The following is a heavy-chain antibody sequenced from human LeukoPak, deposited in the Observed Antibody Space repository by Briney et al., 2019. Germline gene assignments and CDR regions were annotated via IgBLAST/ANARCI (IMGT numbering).Heavy chain of an antibody. CDR1: GFTFSNAW. D-gene: IGHD4-11*01. CDR3: VTGPFDY. V-gene: IGHV3-7*01. Sequence: GGSLRLSCAASGFTFSNAWMSWVRQAPGKGLEWVANINQDGSEKYYVDSVKGRFTISRDNAKNSLYLQMNSLRAEDTAVYYCVTGPFDYWGQGTLVTVSS. CDR2: INQDGSEK. J-gene: IGHJ4*02.